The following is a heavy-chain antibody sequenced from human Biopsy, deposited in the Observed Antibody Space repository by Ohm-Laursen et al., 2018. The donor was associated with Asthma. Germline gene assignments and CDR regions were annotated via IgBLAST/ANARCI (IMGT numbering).Heavy chain of an antibody. D-gene: IGHD2-21*02. Sequence: SQTLSLTCAVSGDSIDSGDYSWTWIRQSPGVGLEWIGYIYRNGDTYHNPTLKNRVTISIDRSKNQFSLRLRSVTAADTAVYYCARGWNCGGDCYSLDSWGQGTLVTVSS. J-gene: IGHJ4*02. CDR3: ARGWNCGGDCYSLDS. CDR1: GDSIDSGDYS. CDR2: IYRNGDT. V-gene: IGHV4-30-2*06.